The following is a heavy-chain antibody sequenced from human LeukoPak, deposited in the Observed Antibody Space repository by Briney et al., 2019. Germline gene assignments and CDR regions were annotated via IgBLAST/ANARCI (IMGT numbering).Heavy chain of an antibody. V-gene: IGHV6-1*01. Sequence: SQTLSLTCAISGDSVSSTRSAWNWIRQSPSRGLEWLGRTYYRSKWYNEYALSVKSRITINPDTSKNQFSLQLNSVTPEDTAVYYCARAPTHYCSSTSCRRNWFDPWGQGTLVTVSS. CDR3: ARAPTHYCSSTSCRRNWFDP. J-gene: IGHJ5*02. CDR1: GDSVSSTRSA. CDR2: TYYRSKWYN. D-gene: IGHD2-2*01.